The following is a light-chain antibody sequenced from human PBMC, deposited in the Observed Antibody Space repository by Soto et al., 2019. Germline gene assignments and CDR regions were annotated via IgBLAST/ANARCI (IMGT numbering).Light chain of an antibody. V-gene: IGKV3-15*01. CDR2: GAF. CDR1: QSINYN. Sequence: ERVMTQSPATLSVSPGGGATLSCRASQSINYNLAWYQQKPGQAPRLLIFGAFTRATGIPARFSGSGSGTQFTLTIRSLQSEDFAVYYCQQYVNWPRTFGQGTKVDIK. J-gene: IGKJ1*01. CDR3: QQYVNWPRT.